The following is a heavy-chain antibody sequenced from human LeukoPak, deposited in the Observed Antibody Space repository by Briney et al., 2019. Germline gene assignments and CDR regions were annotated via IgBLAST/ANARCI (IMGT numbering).Heavy chain of an antibody. Sequence: VGSLRLSCAASGFTSSSYRMNWVRQAPGKGVEWVSYISSSSSTIYYADSVKGRFTISRDNDKNSLYLQMNSLGAEDTAVYYCASFKWELQTFDPWGQGTLVSVSS. V-gene: IGHV3-48*01. D-gene: IGHD1-26*01. CDR1: GFTSSSYR. CDR3: ASFKWELQTFDP. J-gene: IGHJ5*02. CDR2: ISSSSSTI.